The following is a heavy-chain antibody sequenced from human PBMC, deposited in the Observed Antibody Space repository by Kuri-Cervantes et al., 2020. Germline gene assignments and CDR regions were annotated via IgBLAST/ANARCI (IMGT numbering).Heavy chain of an antibody. D-gene: IGHD3-22*01. Sequence: GESLKISCAASGFTFSDYYMSWIRQAPGKGLEWVSYISSSSTAIYYGDSVKGRFTISRDNAKNSLYLQMNSLRAEDTAVYYCARVSGYYDSSVPSRLFYYYGMDVWGQGTTVTVSS. J-gene: IGHJ6*02. V-gene: IGHV3-11*01. CDR1: GFTFSDYY. CDR3: ARVSGYYDSSVPSRLFYYYGMDV. CDR2: ISSSSTAI.